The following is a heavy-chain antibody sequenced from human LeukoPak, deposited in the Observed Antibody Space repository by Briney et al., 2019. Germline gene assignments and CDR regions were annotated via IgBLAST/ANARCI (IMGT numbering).Heavy chain of an antibody. V-gene: IGHV1-2*06. CDR3: ARDIYDFLSGYSNDAFDI. D-gene: IGHD3-3*01. CDR1: GYTLTGYY. CDR2: INPSSGGT. Sequence: ASVKVSCKTSGYTLTGYYMHWVRQAPGQGLEWMGRINPSSGGTNYAQKFQGRVTMTRDASISTAYMELGRLRSDDTAFYYCARDIYDFLSGYSNDAFDIWGQGTMVTVSS. J-gene: IGHJ3*02.